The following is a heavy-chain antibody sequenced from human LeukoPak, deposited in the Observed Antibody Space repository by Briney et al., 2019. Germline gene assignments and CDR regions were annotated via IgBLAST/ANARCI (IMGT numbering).Heavy chain of an antibody. CDR3: ARDLNDRNGNSCYFDN. CDR1: GFTFRNSA. Sequence: PGRSLRLSCAASGFTFRNSAMHWVRQAPGKGLEWVAVISYDGSKKFYADSVKGRFTISRDNSKNTLYLQMSLLRADDTAVYYCARDLNDRNGNSCYFDNWGQGTLVTVSS. J-gene: IGHJ4*02. CDR2: ISYDGSKK. V-gene: IGHV3-30-3*01. D-gene: IGHD1-1*01.